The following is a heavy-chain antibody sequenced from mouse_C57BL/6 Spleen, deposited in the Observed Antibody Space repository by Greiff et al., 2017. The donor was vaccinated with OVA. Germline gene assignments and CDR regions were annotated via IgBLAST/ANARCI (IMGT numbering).Heavy chain of an antibody. J-gene: IGHJ3*01. CDR2: IYPSDSET. CDR3: ARGYDYDEAWFAY. CDR1: GYTFTSYW. Sequence: VQLQQSGAELVRPGSSVKLSCKASGYTFTSYWMDWVKQRPGQGLEWIGNIYPSDSETHYNQKFKDKATLTVDKSSSTAYMQLSSLTSEDSAVYYCARGYDYDEAWFAYWGQGTLVTVSA. V-gene: IGHV1-61*01. D-gene: IGHD2-4*01.